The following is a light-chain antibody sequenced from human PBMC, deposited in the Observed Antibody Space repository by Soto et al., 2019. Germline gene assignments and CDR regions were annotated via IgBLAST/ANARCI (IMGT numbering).Light chain of an antibody. CDR2: DAS. CDR1: QSISVW. J-gene: IGKJ1*01. V-gene: IGKV1-5*01. Sequence: DIQMTQSPSTLSASVGDRVTITCRASQSISVWLAWFQQKPGTAPKLLIYDASSLQSGVPSRFIGSGSGTEFTLTISSLQPDDFATYYCQHYNSYSEAFGQGTKVDIK. CDR3: QHYNSYSEA.